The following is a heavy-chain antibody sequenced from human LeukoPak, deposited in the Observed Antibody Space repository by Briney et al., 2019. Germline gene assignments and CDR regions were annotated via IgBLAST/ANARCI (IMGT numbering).Heavy chain of an antibody. J-gene: IGHJ4*02. D-gene: IGHD1-26*01. CDR3: ARARVGATAVYYFDY. CDR2: INPNSGGT. CDR1: GYTFTGYY. V-gene: IGHV1-2*02. Sequence: ASVKVSCKASGYTFTGYYMHWVRQAPGQGLEWMGWINPNSGGTNYAQKFQGRVTMTRDTSISTAYMELSRLRSDDTAVYYCARARVGATAVYYFDYWGQGTLVTVSS.